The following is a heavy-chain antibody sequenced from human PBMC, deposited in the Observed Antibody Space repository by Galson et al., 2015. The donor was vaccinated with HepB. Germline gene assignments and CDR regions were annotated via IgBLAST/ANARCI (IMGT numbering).Heavy chain of an antibody. Sequence: PALVKPTQTLTLTCTFSGFSLSTSGAGVGWIRQPPGKALEWLALIYWNDDKRYSPSLKNRLTITKDTSKNQVVLILTDVDPVDTATYYCAHRRPSDDWIGRWFDPWGQGVLVTVSS. CDR3: AHRRPSDDWIGRWFDP. CDR1: GFSLSTSGAG. J-gene: IGHJ5*02. CDR2: IYWNDDK. D-gene: IGHD3-9*01. V-gene: IGHV2-5*01.